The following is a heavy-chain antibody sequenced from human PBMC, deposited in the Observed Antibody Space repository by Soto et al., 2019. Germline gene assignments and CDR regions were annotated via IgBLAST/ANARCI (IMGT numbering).Heavy chain of an antibody. D-gene: IGHD3-22*01. V-gene: IGHV1-3*01. J-gene: IGHJ4*02. CDR3: ARDRSSGYYVFDY. CDR1: GYTFTSYA. CDR2: INAGNGNT. Sequence: ASVKVSCKASGYTFTSYAMHWVRQAPGQRLEWMGWINAGNGNTKYSQKFQGRVTITRDTSASTAYMELSSLRSEDTAVYYCARDRSSGYYVFDYWGQGTLVTVSS.